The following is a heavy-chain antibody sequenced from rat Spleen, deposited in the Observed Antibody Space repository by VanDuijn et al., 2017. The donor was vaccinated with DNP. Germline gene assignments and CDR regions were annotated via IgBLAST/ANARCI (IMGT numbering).Heavy chain of an antibody. CDR3: TRNGVFTPFVY. CDR1: GFSLAGNS. D-gene: IGHD4-4*01. J-gene: IGHJ3*01. Sequence: QVLLTESGPGLVQASETLSLSCTVSGFSLAGNSVYWVRQPPGKGLEWIGVISSGGSTFYNSALKSRVTISRDTSKSQVFLKMNSLQTEDTAIYYCTRNGVFTPFVYWGQGTLVTVSS. CDR2: ISSGGST. V-gene: IGHV2-1*01.